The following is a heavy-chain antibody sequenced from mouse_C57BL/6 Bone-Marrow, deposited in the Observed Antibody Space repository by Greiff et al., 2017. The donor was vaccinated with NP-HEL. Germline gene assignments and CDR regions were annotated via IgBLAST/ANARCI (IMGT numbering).Heavy chain of an antibody. CDR2: ISDGGSYT. Sequence: EVQLVESGGGLVKPGGSLKLSCAASGFTFSSYAMSWVRQTPEKRPEWVATISDGGSYTYYPDNVKGRFTISRDNAKNNLYLQMSHLKSEDTAMYYCARDPLYSNYLFDYWGQGTTLTVSS. CDR1: GFTFSSYA. CDR3: ARDPLYSNYLFDY. D-gene: IGHD2-5*01. J-gene: IGHJ2*01. V-gene: IGHV5-4*01.